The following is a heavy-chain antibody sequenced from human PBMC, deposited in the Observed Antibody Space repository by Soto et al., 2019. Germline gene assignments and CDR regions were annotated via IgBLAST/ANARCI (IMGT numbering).Heavy chain of an antibody. Sequence: PSETLSLTCTVSGGSISSSSYYWGWIRQPPGKGLEWIGSIYYSGSTYYNPSLKSRVTISVDTSKNQFSLKLSSVTAADTAVYYCARLGDSSSWFDYYYYYMDVWGKGTTVTVSS. CDR1: GGSISSSSYY. J-gene: IGHJ6*03. V-gene: IGHV4-39*01. D-gene: IGHD6-13*01. CDR2: IYYSGST. CDR3: ARLGDSSSWFDYYYYYMDV.